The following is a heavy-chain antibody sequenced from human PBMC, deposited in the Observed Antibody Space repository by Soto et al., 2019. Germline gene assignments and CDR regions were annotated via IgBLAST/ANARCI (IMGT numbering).Heavy chain of an antibody. Sequence: GESLKISCKGSGYSFTSYWIGWVRQTPEKGLEWVSGFSATDGDPYYADPVKGRFTISRDISGNTLYLQMDSLRVEDTAVYYCAKDSDRDYFQHWGQGTQVTVSS. CDR3: AKDSDRDYFQH. CDR2: FSATDGDP. J-gene: IGHJ1*01. CDR1: GYSFTSYW. V-gene: IGHV3-23*01.